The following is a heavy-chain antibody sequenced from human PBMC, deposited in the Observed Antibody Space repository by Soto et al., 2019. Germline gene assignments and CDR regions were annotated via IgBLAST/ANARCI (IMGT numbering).Heavy chain of an antibody. CDR2: ITPIFGKA. CDR1: GGTFSNYA. V-gene: IGHV1-69*01. D-gene: IGHD3-9*01. J-gene: IGHJ4*02. CDR3: ARGWSYDILTGYSY. Sequence: QVQLVQSGAEVKKPGSSVKVSCKASGGTFSNYAISWVRQAPGQGLEWMGGITPIFGKANYAQKFQGRVTITADESTSTAYMELSSLRSEDTAVYYCARGWSYDILTGYSYWGQGTRVTVSS.